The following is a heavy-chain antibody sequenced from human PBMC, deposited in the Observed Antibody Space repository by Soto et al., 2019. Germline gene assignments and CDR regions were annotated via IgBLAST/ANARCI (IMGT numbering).Heavy chain of an antibody. CDR1: GGSFSSGSYS. D-gene: IGHD3-9*01. Sequence: SETLSLTCALSGGSFSSGSYSWIGLQQPPGEGLEWLGHIHYSGSTKYNPSLKSRVTMSLDTSKTQFSLRLISMAAADTAVYYCAKLRYFDWIFDYWGQGTVVTVSS. V-gene: IGHV4-61*01. CDR3: AKLRYFDWIFDY. J-gene: IGHJ4*02. CDR2: IHYSGST.